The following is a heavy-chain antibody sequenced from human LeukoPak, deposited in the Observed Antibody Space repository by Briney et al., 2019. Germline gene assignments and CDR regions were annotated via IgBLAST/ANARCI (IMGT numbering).Heavy chain of an antibody. CDR1: GYTFTSYG. CDR3: ARDRAQGAARPYYYYGMDV. J-gene: IGHJ6*02. CDR2: ISAYNGNT. Sequence: ASVKVSCKASGYTFTSYGISWVRQAPGQGLEWMGWISAYNGNTNYAQKLQGGVTMTTDTSTSTAYMELRSLRSDDTAVYCCARDRAQGAARPYYYYGMDVWGQGTTVTVSS. V-gene: IGHV1-18*01. D-gene: IGHD6-6*01.